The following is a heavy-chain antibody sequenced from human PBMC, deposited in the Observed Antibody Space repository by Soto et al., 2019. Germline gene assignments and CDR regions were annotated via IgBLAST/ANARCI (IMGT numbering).Heavy chain of an antibody. D-gene: IGHD1-26*01. CDR2: ISSSSSYI. CDR3: ARAARSWELLAGHDVFDI. J-gene: IGHJ3*02. Sequence: NPGGSLRLSCAASGFTFSSYSMNWVRQAPGKGLEWVSSISSSSSYIYYADSVKGRFTISRDNAKNSLYLQMNSLRAEDTAVYYCARAARSWELLAGHDVFDIRGQRTTVTVSS. V-gene: IGHV3-21*01. CDR1: GFTFSSYS.